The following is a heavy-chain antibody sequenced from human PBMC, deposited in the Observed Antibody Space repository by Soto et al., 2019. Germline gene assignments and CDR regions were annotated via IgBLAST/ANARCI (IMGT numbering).Heavy chain of an antibody. Sequence: GGSLRLSCAASGFSFSRYTMSWVRQAPGKGLEWVSSITTSGYFMYYADSVRGRFTISRDNAKNSLYLQMNSLRAEDTAVYYCARDLGDSRSSSWDYYYGMDVWGQGTTVTVSS. CDR3: ARDLGDSRSSSWDYYYGMDV. V-gene: IGHV3-21*01. CDR2: ITTSGYFM. J-gene: IGHJ6*02. D-gene: IGHD6-6*01. CDR1: GFSFSRYT.